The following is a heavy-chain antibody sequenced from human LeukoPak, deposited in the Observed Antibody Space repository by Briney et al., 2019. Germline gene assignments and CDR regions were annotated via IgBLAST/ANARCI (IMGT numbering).Heavy chain of an antibody. D-gene: IGHD3-22*01. CDR3: AKDHSSGTYFDY. CDR1: GFTFSSYG. J-gene: IGHJ4*02. Sequence: GRSLGLSCAASGFTFSSYGMHWVRQAPGKGLEWVAVISYDGSNKYYADSVKGRFTISRDNSKNTLYLQMNSLRAEDTAVYYCAKDHSSGTYFDYWGQGTLVTVSS. CDR2: ISYDGSNK. V-gene: IGHV3-30*18.